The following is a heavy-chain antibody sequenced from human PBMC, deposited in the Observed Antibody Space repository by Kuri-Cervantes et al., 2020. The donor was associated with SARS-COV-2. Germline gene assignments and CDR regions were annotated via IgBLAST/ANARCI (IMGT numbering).Heavy chain of an antibody. Sequence: GGSLRLSCAASGFTFSSYAMHWVRQAPGKGLEWVAVISYDGSNKYYADSVKGRFTISRDNSKNTLYLQMNSLRAEDTAVYYCAREGALPAGLDYWGQGTLVTVSS. J-gene: IGHJ4*02. D-gene: IGHD2-2*01. CDR3: AREGALPAGLDY. CDR2: ISYDGSNK. V-gene: IGHV3-30-3*01. CDR1: GFTFSSYA.